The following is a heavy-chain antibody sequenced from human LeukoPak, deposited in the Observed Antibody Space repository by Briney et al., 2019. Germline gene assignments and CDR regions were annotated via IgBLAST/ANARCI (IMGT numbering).Heavy chain of an antibody. J-gene: IGHJ4*02. CDR3: AKGSSGSRPYYFDY. CDR2: ITDTGGDT. CDR1: GFTFGTYA. Sequence: GGSLRLSCAASGFTFGTYAMSWVRQAPGKILEWVSAITDTGGDTYSAASVKGRFIISRDNSKNTLYLQMNSLRAEDTAVYYCAKGSSGSRPYYFDYWGQGTLVTVSS. D-gene: IGHD3-10*01. V-gene: IGHV3-23*01.